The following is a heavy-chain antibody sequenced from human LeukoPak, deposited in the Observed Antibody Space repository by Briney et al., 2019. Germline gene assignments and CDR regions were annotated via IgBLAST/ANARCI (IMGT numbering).Heavy chain of an antibody. J-gene: IGHJ4*02. Sequence: SETLSLTCAVYGGSFSGYYWSWIRQPPGKGLEWIGEINHSGSTNYNPSLKSRVTISVDTTKNQFPLKLSSGTAADTAVYYCARGMGYDILTGYGRTDYFSDYWGQGTLVTVSS. CDR1: GGSFSGYY. CDR2: INHSGST. D-gene: IGHD3-9*01. CDR3: ARGMGYDILTGYGRTDYFSDY. V-gene: IGHV4-34*01.